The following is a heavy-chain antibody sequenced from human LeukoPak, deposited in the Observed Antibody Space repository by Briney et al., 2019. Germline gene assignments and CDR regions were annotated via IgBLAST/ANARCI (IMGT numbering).Heavy chain of an antibody. Sequence: PGRSLRLSCATSGFTFSSYGMPWVRQAPGKGLEWVALIWYDGSNKYYGDSVKGRFTISRDNSKNTLHLQVNSLRAEDTAVYYCAKTGGYCSSTSCPPYYYYMDVWGKGTTVTVSS. CDR3: AKTGGYCSSTSCPPYYYYMDV. V-gene: IGHV3-33*06. J-gene: IGHJ6*03. CDR2: IWYDGSNK. D-gene: IGHD2-2*01. CDR1: GFTFSSYG.